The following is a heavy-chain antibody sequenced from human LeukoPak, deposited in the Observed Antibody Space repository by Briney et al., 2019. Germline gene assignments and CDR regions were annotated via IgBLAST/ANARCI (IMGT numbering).Heavy chain of an antibody. J-gene: IGHJ4*02. Sequence: WASVKVSCKASGGTFSSYAISWVRQAPGQGLEWMGGIIPIFGTANYAQKFQGRVTITADESTSTAYMELSSLRSEDTAVYYCARARGSGWYAKNDYFDYWGQGTLVTVSS. V-gene: IGHV1-69*13. CDR2: IIPIFGTA. D-gene: IGHD6-19*01. CDR3: ARARGSGWYAKNDYFDY. CDR1: GGTFSSYA.